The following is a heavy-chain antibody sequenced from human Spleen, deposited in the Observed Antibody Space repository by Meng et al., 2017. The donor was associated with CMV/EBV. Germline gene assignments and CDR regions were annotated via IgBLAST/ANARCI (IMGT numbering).Heavy chain of an antibody. D-gene: IGHD6-13*01. CDR3: AHEAGDYGMHV. Sequence: GESLKISCAASGFTFSTYGIHWVRQAPGTGLEWVAFMHYAGTRKYYADSVKGRFTISRDNSKKTLYLQMNSLRAEDTAVYYCAHEAGDYGMHVWGQGTTVTVSS. J-gene: IGHJ6*02. CDR1: GFTFSTYG. CDR2: MHYAGTRK. V-gene: IGHV3-30*02.